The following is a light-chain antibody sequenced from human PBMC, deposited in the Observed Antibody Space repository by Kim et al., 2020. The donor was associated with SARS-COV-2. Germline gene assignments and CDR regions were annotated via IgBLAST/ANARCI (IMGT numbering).Light chain of an antibody. J-gene: IGLJ1*01. CDR2: DVS. CDR1: SRYVVGYDY. V-gene: IGLV2-14*03. Sequence: GQSHTVPCEGTSRYVVGYDYGSWYQQHPGTAPKFMILDVSKRPSGVSIRFSGSKSGNTASLTISGLQPENDADYYCSSYTSSNTYVFGTGTRSPS. CDR3: SSYTSSNTYV.